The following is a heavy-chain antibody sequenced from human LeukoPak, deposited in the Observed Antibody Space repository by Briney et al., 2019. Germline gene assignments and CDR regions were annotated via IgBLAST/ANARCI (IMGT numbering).Heavy chain of an antibody. J-gene: IGHJ3*02. CDR2: IYYSGST. Sequence: SETLSLTCTVSGGSISSGSYYWSWIRQPPGKGLDWGGYIYYSGSTNYNPSLKSRVTISVDTSKNQFSLKLSSVTAADTAVYYCARVQPTQMGGAFDIWGQGTMVTVSS. CDR1: GGSISSGSYY. V-gene: IGHV4-61*01. CDR3: ARVQPTQMGGAFDI. D-gene: IGHD5-24*01.